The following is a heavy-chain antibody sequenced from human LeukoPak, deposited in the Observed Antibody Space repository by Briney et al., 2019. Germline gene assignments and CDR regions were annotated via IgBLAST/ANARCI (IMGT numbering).Heavy chain of an antibody. CDR3: ARGVLDSGYDYYYYYYYMDV. J-gene: IGHJ6*03. CDR2: INPNSGGT. Sequence: AASVKVSCKASGGTFSSYAISWVRQAPGQGLEWMGWINPNSGGTNYAQKFQGRVTMTRDTSISTAYMELSRLRSDDTAVYYCARGVLDSGYDYYYYYYYMDVWGKGTTVTVSS. D-gene: IGHD5-12*01. V-gene: IGHV1-2*02. CDR1: GGTFSSYA.